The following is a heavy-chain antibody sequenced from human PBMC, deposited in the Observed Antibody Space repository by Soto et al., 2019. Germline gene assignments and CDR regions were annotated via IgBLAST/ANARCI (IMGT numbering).Heavy chain of an antibody. CDR1: GYTFTRFG. CDR3: AGGGEKWRTFDY. Sequence: QVQLVQSGAEVKKPGASVKVSCKASGYTFTRFGISWVRQAPGQGLEWMGWISAHNGNTNYAQKLQGRDTTTTDTSTSTAYMELRSLTSDDTAVYYCAGGGEKWRTFDYWGQGTPVTVSS. D-gene: IGHD3-10*01. J-gene: IGHJ4*02. V-gene: IGHV1-18*01. CDR2: ISAHNGNT.